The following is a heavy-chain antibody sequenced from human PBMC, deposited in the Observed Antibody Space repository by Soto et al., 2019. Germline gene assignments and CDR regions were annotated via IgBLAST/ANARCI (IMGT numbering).Heavy chain of an antibody. CDR3: AREGGDIVATTPGLFDY. Sequence: EVQLVESGGGLVQPGGSLRLSCAASGFTFSSYSMNWVRQAPGKGLEWVSYISSSSSTIYYADSVKGRFTISRDNAKNSLELQMNSLRDEDTAVDYWAREGGDIVATTPGLFDYWGQGTLVTVSS. D-gene: IGHD5-12*01. CDR1: GFTFSSYS. V-gene: IGHV3-48*02. CDR2: ISSSSSTI. J-gene: IGHJ4*02.